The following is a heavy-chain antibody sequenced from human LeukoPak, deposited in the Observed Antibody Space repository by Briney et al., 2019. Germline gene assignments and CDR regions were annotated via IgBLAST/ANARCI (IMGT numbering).Heavy chain of an antibody. CDR2: ISSSGSTI. CDR3: ARDEKLGYCSGGSCYNAFDI. J-gene: IGHJ3*02. V-gene: IGHV3-11*04. D-gene: IGHD2-15*01. CDR1: GFTFSDYY. Sequence: GGSLRLSCAASGFTFSDYYMSWIRQAPGKGLEWVSYISSSGSTIYYADSVKGRFTISRDNAKNSLYLQMNSLRTEDTAVYYCARDEKLGYCSGGSCYNAFDIWGQGTMVTVSS.